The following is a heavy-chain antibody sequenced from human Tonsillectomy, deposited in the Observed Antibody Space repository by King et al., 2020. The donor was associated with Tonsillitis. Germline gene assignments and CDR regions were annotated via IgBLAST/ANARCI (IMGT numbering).Heavy chain of an antibody. Sequence: VQLVESGGGVVQPGGSLRVSCAASGFSFDDYAMHWVRQAPGKGLEWVSLISGDGGTTYFADSVEGRFTVSRDNSEDSLFLQMNSLRTEDTAFYYCAKGASGDLRDALDMWGQGTMVTVSS. CDR2: ISGDGGTT. V-gene: IGHV3-43*02. CDR3: AKGASGDLRDALDM. CDR1: GFSFDDYA. D-gene: IGHD7-27*01. J-gene: IGHJ3*02.